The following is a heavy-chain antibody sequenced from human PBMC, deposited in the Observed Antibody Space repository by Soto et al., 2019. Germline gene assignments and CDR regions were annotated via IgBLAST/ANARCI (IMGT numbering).Heavy chain of an antibody. CDR2: IYPGDSDT. CDR3: TRRGDSGGYMDY. J-gene: IGHJ4*02. Sequence: ESVNISCKSSGYNFNKYWIGWVLQLPEKGLEWMGIIYPGDSDTRYSPSFQGHVTISDDKSINTAYLQWSSLEAADTVMYYCTRRGDSGGYMDYWGQGILVTVSS. V-gene: IGHV5-51*01. D-gene: IGHD3-22*01. CDR1: GYNFNKYW.